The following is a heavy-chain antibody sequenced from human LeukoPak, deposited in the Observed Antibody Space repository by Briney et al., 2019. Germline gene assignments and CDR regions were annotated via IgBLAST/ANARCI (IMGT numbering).Heavy chain of an antibody. D-gene: IGHD1-1*01. J-gene: IGHJ4*02. CDR2: ISAYNGNT. CDR3: VRDNTGYYFDY. CDR1: GYTFTSYG. Sequence: ASVKVSCKASGYTFTSYGISWVRQAPGQGLEWMGWISAYNGNTNYSQKIQGRVTMTTDTSTSTAYMGLRSLRSDDTAVYYCVRDNTGYYFDYWGQGTLVTVSS. V-gene: IGHV1-18*01.